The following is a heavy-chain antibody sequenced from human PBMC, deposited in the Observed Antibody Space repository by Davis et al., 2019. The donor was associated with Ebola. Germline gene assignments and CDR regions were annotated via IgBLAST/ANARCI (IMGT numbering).Heavy chain of an antibody. Sequence: PGGSLRLSCAASGFTFSSYAMSWVRQAPGKGLEWVANIKQDGSEKYYVDSVKGRFTISRDNAKNSLYLQMNSLRAEDTAVYYCARSGGSITMVQFWYFDLWGRGTLVTVSS. V-gene: IGHV3-7*01. D-gene: IGHD3-10*01. CDR3: ARSGGSITMVQFWYFDL. CDR1: GFTFSSYA. CDR2: IKQDGSEK. J-gene: IGHJ2*01.